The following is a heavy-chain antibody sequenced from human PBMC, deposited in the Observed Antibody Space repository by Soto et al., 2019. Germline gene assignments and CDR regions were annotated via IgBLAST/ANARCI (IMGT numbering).Heavy chain of an antibody. J-gene: IGHJ4*02. CDR1: GFTFSTYA. CDR2: ISGSTDNT. D-gene: IGHD3-16*01. V-gene: IGHV3-23*01. Sequence: GGSLRLCCAASGFTFSTYAMSWVRQAPGKGLDRVSEISGSTDNTYYAESVKGRFTISRDKSKNTLYLDMTSLRAGDTVLFYFVKDVPHITVIWGNFDSWGQGALVTVSS. CDR3: VKDVPHITVIWGNFDS.